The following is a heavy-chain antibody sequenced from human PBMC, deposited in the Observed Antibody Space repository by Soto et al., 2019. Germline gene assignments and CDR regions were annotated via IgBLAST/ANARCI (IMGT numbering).Heavy chain of an antibody. CDR2: INPSGGST. CDR3: ASGSAADAFDI. D-gene: IGHD2-15*01. V-gene: IGHV1-46*03. J-gene: IGHJ3*02. Sequence: QVQLVQSGAEVKKPGASVKVSCKASGYTFTSYYMHWVRQAPGQGLEWMGIINPSGGSTSYAQKFQGRVTRTRDTSTSTVYMELSSLRSEDTAVYYCASGSAADAFDIWGQGTMVTVSS. CDR1: GYTFTSYY.